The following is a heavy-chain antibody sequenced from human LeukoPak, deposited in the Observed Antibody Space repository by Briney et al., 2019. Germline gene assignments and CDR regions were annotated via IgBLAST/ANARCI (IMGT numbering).Heavy chain of an antibody. CDR2: IYYSGST. D-gene: IGHD2-2*01. V-gene: IGHV4-59*01. Sequence: SETLSLTCTVSGGSISSYYWSWIRQPPGKGLEWIGYIYYSGSTNYNPSLKSRVTISVDTSKNQFSLKLCSVTAADTAVYYCARDRAVVVPAAIGTRGTNYYYYGMDVWGQGTTVTVSS. CDR3: ARDRAVVVPAAIGTRGTNYYYYGMDV. J-gene: IGHJ6*02. CDR1: GGSISSYY.